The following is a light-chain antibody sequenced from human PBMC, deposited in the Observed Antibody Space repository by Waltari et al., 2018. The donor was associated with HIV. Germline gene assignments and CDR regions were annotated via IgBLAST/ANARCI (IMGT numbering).Light chain of an antibody. J-gene: IGLJ2*01. V-gene: IGLV1-47*01. CDR1: SSNIGSSY. CDR2: RNN. Sequence: QSALTQPPSVFGTPGQRVTLSCSGSSSNIGSSYVSWYRQLPGTDPKGVISRNNQRPSDVPDRFSGSKSGTSASLAISGLRSDDEADYYCAAWDDRLSGPIFGGGTKLTVL. CDR3: AAWDDRLSGPI.